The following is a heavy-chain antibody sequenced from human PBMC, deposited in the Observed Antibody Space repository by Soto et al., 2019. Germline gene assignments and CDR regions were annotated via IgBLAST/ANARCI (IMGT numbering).Heavy chain of an antibody. D-gene: IGHD3-22*01. CDR2: IYYSGST. Sequence: PSETLSLTCTVSGGSISSGGYYWSWIRQHPGKGLEWIGYIYYSGSTYYNPSLKSRVTISVDTSKNQFSLKLSSVTAADTAVYYCARGAGYDSSGYPIPTLYNWFDPWGQGTLVTVSS. CDR3: ARGAGYDSSGYPIPTLYNWFDP. CDR1: GGSISSGGYY. J-gene: IGHJ5*02. V-gene: IGHV4-31*03.